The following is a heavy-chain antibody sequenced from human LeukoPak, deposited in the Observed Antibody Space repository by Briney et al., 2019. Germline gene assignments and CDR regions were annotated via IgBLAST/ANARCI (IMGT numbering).Heavy chain of an antibody. J-gene: IGHJ4*02. CDR2: IKQDGSEK. CDR1: GFTFSSYW. CDR3: ARDFSVAGTVYFDY. Sequence: GGSLRLSCAASGFTFSSYWMSWVRQAPGKGLEWVANIKQDGSEKYYVDSVKGRFTISRDNAKNSLYLQMNSLRAEDTAVYYCARDFSVAGTVYFDYWGQGTLVPVSS. D-gene: IGHD6-19*01. V-gene: IGHV3-7*01.